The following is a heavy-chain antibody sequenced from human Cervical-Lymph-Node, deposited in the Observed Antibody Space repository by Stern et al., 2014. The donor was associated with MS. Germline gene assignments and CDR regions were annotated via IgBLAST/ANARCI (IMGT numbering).Heavy chain of an antibody. CDR3: AKDRPHCSGGSCYLFDY. D-gene: IGHD2-15*01. J-gene: IGHJ4*02. CDR1: GFTFSSYA. Sequence: EVQLLESGGGLVQPGGSLRLSCAASGFTFSSYAMSWVRQAPGKGLEWVSAISGSGGSTYYADSVKGRFTISRDNSKNTLYLQMNSLRAEDTAVYYCAKDRPHCSGGSCYLFDYWGQGTLVTVSS. V-gene: IGHV3-23*01. CDR2: ISGSGGST.